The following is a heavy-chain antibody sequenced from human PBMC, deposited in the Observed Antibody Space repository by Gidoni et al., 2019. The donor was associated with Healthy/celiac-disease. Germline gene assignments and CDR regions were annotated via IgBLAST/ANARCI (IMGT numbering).Heavy chain of an antibody. CDR3: ASGRVDTAMVLDY. Sequence: EVQLLESGGGLVQPGGSLRLSCAASGFTFSSYAMSWVRQAPGKGLEWVSAISGSGGSTYYADSVKGRFTISRDNSKNTLYQQMNSLRAEDTAVYYCASGRVDTAMVLDYWGQGTLVTVSS. CDR2: ISGSGGST. J-gene: IGHJ4*02. V-gene: IGHV3-23*01. CDR1: GFTFSSYA. D-gene: IGHD5-18*01.